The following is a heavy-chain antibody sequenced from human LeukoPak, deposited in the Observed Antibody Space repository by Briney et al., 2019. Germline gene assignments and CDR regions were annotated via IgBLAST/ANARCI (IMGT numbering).Heavy chain of an antibody. D-gene: IGHD1-26*01. J-gene: IGHJ4*02. CDR1: GGSISSYY. Sequence: SETLSLTCTVSGGSISSYYWSWIRQPPGKGLEWIGYIYYSGSTNYNPSLKSRVTISVDTSKNQSSLKLSSVTAADTAVYYCARAVGAIPFDYWGQGTLVTVSS. CDR3: ARAVGAIPFDY. CDR2: IYYSGST. V-gene: IGHV4-59*01.